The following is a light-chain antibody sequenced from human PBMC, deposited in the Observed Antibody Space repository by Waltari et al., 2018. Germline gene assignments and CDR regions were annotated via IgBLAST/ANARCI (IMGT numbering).Light chain of an antibody. CDR1: SGSIDSKY. J-gene: IGLJ3*02. V-gene: IGLV6-57*04. Sequence: NFMLTQPHSVSGSPGETVTISCTRSSGSIDSKYVQWYQQRPGSATTTVIYEDKQRPLGFPVRFPGSIDSSSNSASLTISGLKTEDEAEYYCQSYDTNNRVFGGGTMLTVL. CDR2: EDK. CDR3: QSYDTNNRV.